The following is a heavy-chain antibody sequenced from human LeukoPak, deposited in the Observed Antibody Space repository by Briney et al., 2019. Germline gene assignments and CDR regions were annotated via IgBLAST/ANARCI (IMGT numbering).Heavy chain of an antibody. D-gene: IGHD4-17*01. CDR3: VSGTVTTRYFDY. Sequence: SETLSLTCAVYGGSFSGYYWSWIRQPPGKGLEWIGEINHSGSTNYNPSLKSRVTISVDTFKNQFSLKLSSVTAADTAVYYCVSGTVTTRYFDYWGQGTLVTVSS. J-gene: IGHJ4*02. CDR1: GGSFSGYY. V-gene: IGHV4-34*01. CDR2: INHSGST.